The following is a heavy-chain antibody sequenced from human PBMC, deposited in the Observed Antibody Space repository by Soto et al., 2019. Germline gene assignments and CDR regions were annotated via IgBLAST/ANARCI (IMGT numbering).Heavy chain of an antibody. J-gene: IGHJ4*02. V-gene: IGHV3-23*01. D-gene: IGHD6-19*01. CDR2: ISGSGGST. CDR1: GFTFSSYA. Sequence: EVQLLESGGGLVQPRESLRLSCAASGFTFSSYAMSWVRQAPGKGLEWVSTISGSGGSTHYADSVKGQFTISRDNSKNMLYLQVNSLRAEDTAVYYCAKSIVAVAGPVDYWGQGTLVTVSS. CDR3: AKSIVAVAGPVDY.